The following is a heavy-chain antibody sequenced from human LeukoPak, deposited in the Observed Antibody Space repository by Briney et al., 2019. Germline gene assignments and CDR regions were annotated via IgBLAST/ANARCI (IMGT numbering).Heavy chain of an antibody. Sequence: PSETLSLTCTASGGSISNYYGSWIRQSPGKGLEWIGYIFYTGATDYNPSLRGRVTISVDTSKNQFSLKLTSVTAADTAVYYCARSGHDFWSGLKWFDSWGQGTLVTVSS. V-gene: IGHV4-59*01. CDR2: IFYTGAT. CDR3: ARSGHDFWSGLKWFDS. J-gene: IGHJ5*01. CDR1: GGSISNYY. D-gene: IGHD3-3*01.